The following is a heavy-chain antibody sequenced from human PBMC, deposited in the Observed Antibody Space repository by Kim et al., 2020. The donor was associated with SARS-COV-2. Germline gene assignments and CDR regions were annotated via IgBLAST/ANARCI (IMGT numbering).Heavy chain of an antibody. CDR1: GFTLTKYG. CDR2: ISYDGSVK. D-gene: IGHD6-19*01. CDR3: TRGEVSGKDAFGI. Sequence: GGSLRLSCEASGFTLTKYGMHWVRQAPGTGLEWVSFISYDGSVKHYGETVKGRFTISRDTSKNILYLHMDSLRTEDTAVYFCTRGEVSGKDAFGIWGQGSLVSVSS. V-gene: IGHV3-30*03. J-gene: IGHJ3*02.